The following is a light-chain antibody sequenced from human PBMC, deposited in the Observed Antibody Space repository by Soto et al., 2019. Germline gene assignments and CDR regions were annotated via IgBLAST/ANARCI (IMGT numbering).Light chain of an antibody. V-gene: IGKV1-5*03. CDR2: KAS. CDR1: QSVSNW. CDR3: QQYRSAST. Sequence: DIQMTQSPSTLSAFVGDRVTITCRASQSVSNWLAWYQQKPGKAPRLLISKASTLESGVPSRFNGSGSGTEFPLSISSLQRVEFATYYCQQYRSASTCGQGTKLEIK. J-gene: IGKJ2*01.